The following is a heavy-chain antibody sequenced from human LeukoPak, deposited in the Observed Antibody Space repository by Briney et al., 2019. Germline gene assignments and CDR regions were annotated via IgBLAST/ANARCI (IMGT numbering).Heavy chain of an antibody. CDR1: GFTFRNCG. J-gene: IGHJ5*02. V-gene: IGHV3-23*01. D-gene: IGHD2-2*01. CDR2: ISGSGGST. Sequence: RGSLRLSCAASGFTFRNCGMSWVRQAPGKGLEWVSSISGSGGSTYYADSVKGRFTISRDNSKNTLYLQMNSLRAEDTAVYYCATRLEALVLVHHWGQGALVTVSS. CDR3: ATRLEALVLVHH.